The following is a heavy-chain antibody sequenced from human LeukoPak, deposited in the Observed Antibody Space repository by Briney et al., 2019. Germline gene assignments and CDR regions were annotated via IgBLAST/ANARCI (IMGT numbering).Heavy chain of an antibody. CDR1: GFTFSSYG. CDR2: ISGSGGNT. Sequence: GGSLRLSCAASGFTFSSYGMNWVRQAPGKGLEWVSAISGSGGNTYYADSVKGRFTISRDNSKNTLYLQMNSLRAEDTAVYYCAKGTLPRKFDYWGQGTLVTVSS. D-gene: IGHD1-26*01. J-gene: IGHJ4*02. CDR3: AKGTLPRKFDY. V-gene: IGHV3-23*01.